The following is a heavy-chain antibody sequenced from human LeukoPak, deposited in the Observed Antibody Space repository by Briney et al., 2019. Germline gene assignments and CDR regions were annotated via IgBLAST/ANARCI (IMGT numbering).Heavy chain of an antibody. CDR2: IYHSEST. Sequence: SETLSLTCTVSGGSISSYYWSWIRQPPGKGLEWIGYIYHSESTYYNPSLKNRVTISIDRSKNQLSLNLSSVTAADTAVYYCARVPFDYYDSDDYYYHDAFDIWGQGTMVTVSS. D-gene: IGHD3-22*01. V-gene: IGHV4-59*12. CDR3: ARVPFDYYDSDDYYYHDAFDI. CDR1: GGSISSYY. J-gene: IGHJ3*02.